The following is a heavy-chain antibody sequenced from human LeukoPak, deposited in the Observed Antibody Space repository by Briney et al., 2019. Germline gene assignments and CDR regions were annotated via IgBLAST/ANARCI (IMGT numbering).Heavy chain of an antibody. D-gene: IGHD3-16*02. CDR3: ARTSYDYVWGSYRLFDY. J-gene: IGHJ4*02. CDR1: GGTFSSYA. Sequence: SVKVSCKASGGTFSSYAISWVRQAPGQGLEWKGGIIPIFGTANYAQKFQGRVTITADESTSTAYMELSSLRSEDTAVCYCARTSYDYVWGSYRLFDYWGQGTLVTVSS. CDR2: IIPIFGTA. V-gene: IGHV1-69*01.